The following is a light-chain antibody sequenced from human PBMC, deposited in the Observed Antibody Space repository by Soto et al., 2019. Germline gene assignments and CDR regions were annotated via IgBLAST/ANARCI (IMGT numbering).Light chain of an antibody. V-gene: IGLV1-44*01. CDR3: ATWDDSLNGGV. Sequence: QSVLTQPPSASGTPGQRVTISCSGSSSNIGSNTVNWYQHLPGTAPKLLFYSNDQRPSGVPDRFSGSKSGTSASLAISGLQSEDEADYYCATWDDSLNGGVFGGGTKLTVL. CDR1: SSNIGSNT. CDR2: SND. J-gene: IGLJ3*02.